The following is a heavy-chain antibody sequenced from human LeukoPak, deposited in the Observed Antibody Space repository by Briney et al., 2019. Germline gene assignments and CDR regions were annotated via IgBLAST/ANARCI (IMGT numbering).Heavy chain of an antibody. J-gene: IGHJ6*03. D-gene: IGHD3-10*01. V-gene: IGHV1-46*01. CDR3: AREVRGVTDPYYYDYMDV. Sequence: ASVKVSCKASGYTFTSYGISWVRQAPGQGLEWMGIINPSGGSTSYAQKFQGRVTMTRDTSTSTVYMELSSLRSEDTAVYYCAREVRGVTDPYYYDYMDVWGKGTTVTISS. CDR2: INPSGGST. CDR1: GYTFTSYG.